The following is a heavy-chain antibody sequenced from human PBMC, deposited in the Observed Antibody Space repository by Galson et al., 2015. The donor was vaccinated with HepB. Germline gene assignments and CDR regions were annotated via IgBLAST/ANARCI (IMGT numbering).Heavy chain of an antibody. D-gene: IGHD3-22*01. CDR3: ASRTMSKPPDAFDI. J-gene: IGHJ3*02. V-gene: IGHV3-33*01. Sequence: SLRLSCAASGFTFSSYGMHWVRQAPGKGLEWVAVIWYDGSNKYYADSVKGRFTISRDNSKNTLYLQMNSLRAEDTAVYYCASRTMSKPPDAFDIWGQGTMVTVSS. CDR2: IWYDGSNK. CDR1: GFTFSSYG.